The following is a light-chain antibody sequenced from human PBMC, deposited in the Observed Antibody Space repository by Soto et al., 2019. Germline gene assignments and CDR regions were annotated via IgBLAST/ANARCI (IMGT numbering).Light chain of an antibody. CDR1: QSISNNY. CDR3: QQYGGSPQT. CDR2: GAS. Sequence: EIVLTQSPGTLSLSPGERATLSCRASQSISNNYLARYQQKPGQAPRLLIFGASSRATDIPDRFSGRGSGTDFTLTVTSLEPEDFAVYYCQQYGGSPQTFGQGTKVEIK. V-gene: IGKV3-20*01. J-gene: IGKJ1*01.